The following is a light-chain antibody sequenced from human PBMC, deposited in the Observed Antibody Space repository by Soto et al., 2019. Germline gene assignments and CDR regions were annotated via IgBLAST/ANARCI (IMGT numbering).Light chain of an antibody. CDR3: NSYTSSSTYV. CDR2: EVS. V-gene: IGLV2-14*01. J-gene: IGLJ1*01. CDR1: SSDVGGHNY. Sequence: QSALTQPASVSGSPGQSITISCTGTSSDVGGHNYVSWYQQHPGKAPKLMIYEVSNRPSGVSNRFSGSKSGNTASLTISGLQGEDEADYYCNSYTSSSTYVFGTGTKLTVL.